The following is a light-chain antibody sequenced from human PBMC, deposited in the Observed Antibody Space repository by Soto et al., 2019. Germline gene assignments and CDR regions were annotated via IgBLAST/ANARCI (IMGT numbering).Light chain of an antibody. CDR2: GAS. CDR3: QQYNNWPPLT. CDR1: QSVSSSY. J-gene: IGKJ4*01. Sequence: PGERVTLSCRASQSVSSSYLTWYQQKPGQAPRLLIYGASTRATSIPARFSGSGSGTDFTLTISSLQSEDFAVYYCQQYNNWPPLTFGGGTKVEIK. V-gene: IGKV3D-15*01.